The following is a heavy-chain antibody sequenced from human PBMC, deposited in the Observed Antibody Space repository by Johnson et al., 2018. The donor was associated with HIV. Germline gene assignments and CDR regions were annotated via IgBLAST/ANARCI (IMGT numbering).Heavy chain of an antibody. J-gene: IGHJ3*02. CDR3: AKGWGAFDI. V-gene: IGHV3-66*01. CDR2: IYSGGST. Sequence: VQLVESGGGLVQPGRSLRLSCAASGFTFDDYALHWVRQAPGKGLAWVSGIYSGGSTYYADSVKGRFTISRDNSKNTLYLQMNSLRAEDTAVYYCAKGWGAFDIWGQGTMVTVSS. D-gene: IGHD3-16*01. CDR1: GFTFDDYA.